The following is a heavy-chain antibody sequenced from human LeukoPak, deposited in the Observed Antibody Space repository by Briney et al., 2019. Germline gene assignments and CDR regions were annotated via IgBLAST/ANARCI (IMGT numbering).Heavy chain of an antibody. CDR2: INHSGST. CDR1: GGSFSGYY. Sequence: PSETLSLTCAVYGGSFSGYYWSWIRQPPGKGLEWIGEINHSGSTNYNPSLKSRVTISVDTSKNQFSLKLSSVTAADTAAYYCARGSMVWGVPYYYYGMDVWGQGTTVTVSS. D-gene: IGHD3-10*01. V-gene: IGHV4-34*01. CDR3: ARGSMVWGVPYYYYGMDV. J-gene: IGHJ6*02.